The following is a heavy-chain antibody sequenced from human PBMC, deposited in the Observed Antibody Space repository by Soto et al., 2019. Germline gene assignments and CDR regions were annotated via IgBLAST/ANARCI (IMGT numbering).Heavy chain of an antibody. Sequence: PGGSLRLSCAVSGFSFGNYWMSWVRQAPGKGLEWLASIKEDGSERYYLDSVKGRFTISRDNAKDSLSLQMNSLRGEDTAFYYCARDVGPVTIFGEALSGYFDFWGQGTPVTVSS. CDR3: ARDVGPVTIFGEALSGYFDF. J-gene: IGHJ4*02. CDR2: IKEDGSER. V-gene: IGHV3-7*03. D-gene: IGHD3-3*01. CDR1: GFSFGNYW.